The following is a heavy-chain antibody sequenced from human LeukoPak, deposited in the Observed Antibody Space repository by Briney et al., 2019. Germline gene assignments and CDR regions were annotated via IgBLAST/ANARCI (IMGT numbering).Heavy chain of an antibody. CDR3: VRELGFTWRY. Sequence: ATVKVSCKASGYTFTSYYMHWVRQAPGQGLEWMGIINPSGGSTSYAQKFQGRVTMTRDTSTSTVYMELSSLRSEDTAMYYCVRELGFTWRYWGQGTLVTVSS. CDR1: GYTFTSYY. D-gene: IGHD3-3*01. V-gene: IGHV1-46*01. CDR2: INPSGGST. J-gene: IGHJ4*02.